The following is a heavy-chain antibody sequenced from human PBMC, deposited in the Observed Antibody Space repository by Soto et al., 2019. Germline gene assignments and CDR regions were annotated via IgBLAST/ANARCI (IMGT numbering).Heavy chain of an antibody. CDR2: ISSSGSTM. D-gene: IGHD2-21*02. J-gene: IGHJ4*02. CDR3: ARADYCGGDCYYYFDY. Sequence: QVQLAESGGGLVKPGGSLRLSCVASGFTFSDYYMSWIRQAPGKGLEWVSYISSSGSTMYWTDSVKGRFTISRDNAKNSLYLQMNSLRAEDTAVYYCARADYCGGDCYYYFDYWGQGTLVTVSS. CDR1: GFTFSDYY. V-gene: IGHV3-11*01.